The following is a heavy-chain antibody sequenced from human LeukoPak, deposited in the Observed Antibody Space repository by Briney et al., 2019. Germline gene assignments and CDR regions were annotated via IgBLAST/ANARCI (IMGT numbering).Heavy chain of an antibody. CDR2: IIPIFGTA. J-gene: IGHJ4*02. V-gene: IGHV1-69*13. CDR1: GGTCSSYA. CDR3: ARVTCDSSGYMWYYFDY. Sequence: SVKVSCKASGGTCSSYAISWVRQAPGQGLEWMGGIIPIFGTANYAQKFQGRVTITADESTSTAYMELSSLRSEDTAVYYCARVTCDSSGYMWYYFDYWGQGTLVTVSS. D-gene: IGHD3-22*01.